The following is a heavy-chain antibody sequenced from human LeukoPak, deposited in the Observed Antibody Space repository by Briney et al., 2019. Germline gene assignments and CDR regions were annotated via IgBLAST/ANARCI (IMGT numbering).Heavy chain of an antibody. V-gene: IGHV4-39*01. D-gene: IGHD7-27*01. CDR2: IYYSGST. J-gene: IGHJ4*02. CDR1: GGSISSSSYY. Sequence: SETLSLTCTVSGGSISSSSYYWGWIRQPPGKGLEWIGSIYYSGSTYYNPSLKSRVTISVDTSKNQFSLKVSSVTAADTAVYYCARRDWGYYFDYWGQGTLVTVSS. CDR3: ARRDWGYYFDY.